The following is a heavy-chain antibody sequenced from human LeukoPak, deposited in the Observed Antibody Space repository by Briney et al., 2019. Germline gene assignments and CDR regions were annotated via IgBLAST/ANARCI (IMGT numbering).Heavy chain of an antibody. V-gene: IGHV4-59*08. D-gene: IGHD2-21*02. CDR3: AKLANCGDDCYDRPHWFDP. CDR1: GGSMTGYY. Sequence: SETLSLTCTVSGGSMTGYYWAWIRQPPGKRLEWIGYVHSSGGTKYNPSLKSRVTVSIDMSKNQFPLNLRSVTAADTAAYYCAKLANCGDDCYDRPHWFDPWGQGRLVTVSS. CDR2: VHSSGGT. J-gene: IGHJ5*02.